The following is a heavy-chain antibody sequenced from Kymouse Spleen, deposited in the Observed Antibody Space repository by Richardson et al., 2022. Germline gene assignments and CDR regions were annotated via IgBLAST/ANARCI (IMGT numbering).Heavy chain of an antibody. D-gene: IGHD4-11,IGHD4-11*01. J-gene: IGHJ5*02. V-gene: IGHV4-39*01. CDR3: ARHYPDYRGIDP. CDR2: IYYSGST. CDR1: GGSISSSSYY. Sequence: QLQLQESGPGLVKPSETLSLTCTVSGGSISSSSYYWGWIRQPPGKGLEWIGSIYYSGSTYYNPSLKSRVTISVDTSKNQFSLKLSSVTAADTAVYYCARHYPDYRGIDPWGQGTLVTVSS.